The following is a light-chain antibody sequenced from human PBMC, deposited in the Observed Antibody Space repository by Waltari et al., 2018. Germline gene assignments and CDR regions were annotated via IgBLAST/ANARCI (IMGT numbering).Light chain of an antibody. CDR3: ALYMGSGIWV. V-gene: IGLV8-61*01. Sequence: QTVVTQEPSLSVSPGGTVTLTCALSSGSLSTTSYAPWYQQTQGQAPRTLVYKANARSSGVPDRFSGSILGNTAALTITGAQADDESDYYCALYMGSGIWVFGGGTRLTVL. CDR1: SGSLSTTSY. CDR2: KAN. J-gene: IGLJ3*02.